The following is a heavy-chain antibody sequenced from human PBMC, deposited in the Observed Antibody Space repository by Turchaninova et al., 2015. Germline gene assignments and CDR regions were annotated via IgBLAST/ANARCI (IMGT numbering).Heavy chain of an antibody. J-gene: IGHJ3*02. D-gene: IGHD1-1*01. CDR1: GYTFSNYG. V-gene: IGHV1-18*01. Sequence: QVHLVQSGAEVKEPGASVKVSCKASGYTFSNYGISWVRQAPGQGLEWMGWISAYNGNTSYQQKPPGRVTMTTDTSTSTAYMGRRGLRSDDTAVFYCAREGGWKGAFDIWGQGTMVTVSS. CDR2: ISAYNGNT. CDR3: AREGGWKGAFDI.